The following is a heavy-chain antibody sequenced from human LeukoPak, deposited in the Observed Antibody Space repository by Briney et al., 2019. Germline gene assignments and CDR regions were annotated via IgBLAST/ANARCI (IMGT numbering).Heavy chain of an antibody. CDR1: GGSISSRTHY. CDR2: INYSGKL. V-gene: IGHV4-39*07. D-gene: IGHD2-21*02. CDR3: ARDFGDWRTDY. J-gene: IGHJ4*02. Sequence: PSETLPLTCSVSGGSISSRTHYWAWIRQPPGKGLEWIGSINYSGKLTYNPSLKSRVTVSIDTSKNQFSLTLSSVTAADTAVYYCARDFGDWRTDYWGQGTLVTVSS.